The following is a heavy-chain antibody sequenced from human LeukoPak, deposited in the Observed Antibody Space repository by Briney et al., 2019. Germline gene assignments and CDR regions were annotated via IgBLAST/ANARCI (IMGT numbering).Heavy chain of an antibody. CDR2: INPNIGDT. Sequence: ASVKVSCKASGYTFTGYYMHWVRQAPGQGLEWMGWINPNIGDTNYAQKFQGRVTMTSGTSTSTVYMELRSLRSDDTAVYYCARKRYYYDSSGYYDFDYWGQGTLVTVSS. V-gene: IGHV1-2*02. J-gene: IGHJ4*02. D-gene: IGHD3-22*01. CDR3: ARKRYYYDSSGYYDFDY. CDR1: GYTFTGYY.